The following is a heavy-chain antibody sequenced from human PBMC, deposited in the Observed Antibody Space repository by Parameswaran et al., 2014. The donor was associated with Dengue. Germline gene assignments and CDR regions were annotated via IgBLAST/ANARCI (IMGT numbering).Heavy chain of an antibody. V-gene: IGHV1-46*01. J-gene: IGHJ4*02. CDR2: INPSGGST. CDR3: ARDVGPPWVGDHGESFDY. Sequence: WVRQAPGQGLEWMGIINPSGGSTSYAQKFQGRVTMTRDTSTSTVYMELSSLRSEDTAVYYCARDVGPPWVGDHGESFDYWGQGTLVTVSS. D-gene: IGHD4-17*01.